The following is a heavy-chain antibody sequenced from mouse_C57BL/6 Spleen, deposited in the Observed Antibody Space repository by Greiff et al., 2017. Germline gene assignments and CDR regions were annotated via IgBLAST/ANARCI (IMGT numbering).Heavy chain of an antibody. Sequence: QVQLQQSGPELVKPGASVKISCTASGYAFSSSWMNWVKQRPGKGLEWIGRIYPGDGDTNYNGKFKGKATLTADKSSSTAYMQLSSLTSEDSAVYFCARRLRYAMDYWGQGTSVTVSS. V-gene: IGHV1-82*01. D-gene: IGHD2-2*01. CDR1: GYAFSSSW. CDR3: ARRLRYAMDY. CDR2: IYPGDGDT. J-gene: IGHJ4*01.